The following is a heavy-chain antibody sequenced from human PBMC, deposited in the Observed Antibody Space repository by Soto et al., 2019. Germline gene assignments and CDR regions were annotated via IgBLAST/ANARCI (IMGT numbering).Heavy chain of an antibody. J-gene: IGHJ6*02. CDR2: IIPIFGTA. CDR3: ARSAVVPAAPPAYYYGMDV. V-gene: IGHV1-69*13. Sequence: GASVKVSCKASGGTFSSYAISWVRQAPGQGXEWMGGIIPIFGTANYAQKFQGRVTITADESTSTAYMELSSLRSEDTAVYYCARSAVVPAAPPAYYYGMDVWGQGTTVTVSS. CDR1: GGTFSSYA. D-gene: IGHD2-2*01.